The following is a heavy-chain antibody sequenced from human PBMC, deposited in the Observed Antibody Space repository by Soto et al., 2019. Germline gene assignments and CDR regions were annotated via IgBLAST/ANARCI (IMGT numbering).Heavy chain of an antibody. Sequence: PGESLKISCKGSGYSFTSYWIGWVRQMPGKGLEWMGRIDPSDSYITYSPSFQGHVIISADKSINSAFLTWTSLKASDSAIYDCANLDFTFGSIDVFDIWGQGTMVTVSS. V-gene: IGHV5-10-1*01. J-gene: IGHJ3*02. CDR2: IDPSDSYI. CDR3: ANLDFTFGSIDVFDI. D-gene: IGHD3-3*01. CDR1: GYSFTSYW.